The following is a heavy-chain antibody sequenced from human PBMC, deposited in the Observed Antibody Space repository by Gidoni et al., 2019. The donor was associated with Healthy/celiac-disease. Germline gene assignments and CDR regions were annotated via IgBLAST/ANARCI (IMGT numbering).Heavy chain of an antibody. CDR1: GFTLSSCA. J-gene: IGHJ5*02. Sequence: EVQLLESGGGLVQPGGSLRLSCAASGFTLSSCAMSWVRQAPGKGLEWVSAISGSGGSTYYADSVKGRFTISRDNSKNTLYLQMNSLRAEDTAVYYCAKSQPPPSGGYSYGFGPWGQGTLVTVSS. CDR3: AKSQPPPSGGYSYGFGP. CDR2: ISGSGGST. D-gene: IGHD5-18*01. V-gene: IGHV3-23*01.